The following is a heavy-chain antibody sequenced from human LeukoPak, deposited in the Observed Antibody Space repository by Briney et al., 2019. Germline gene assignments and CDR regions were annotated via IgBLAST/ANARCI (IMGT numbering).Heavy chain of an antibody. CDR3: AREGVLLWFGPSYYMDV. J-gene: IGHJ6*03. D-gene: IGHD3-10*01. CDR1: GYTFTSYG. Sequence: GASVKVSCKASGYTFTSYGISWVRQAPEQGLEWMGWISAYNGNTNYAQKLQGRVIMTTDTSTRTAYMGLRSLRSDDTAVYYCAREGVLLWFGPSYYMDVWGKGTTVTISS. CDR2: ISAYNGNT. V-gene: IGHV1-18*01.